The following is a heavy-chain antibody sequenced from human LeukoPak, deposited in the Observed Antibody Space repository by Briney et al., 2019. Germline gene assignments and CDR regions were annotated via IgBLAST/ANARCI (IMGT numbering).Heavy chain of an antibody. J-gene: IGHJ4*02. D-gene: IGHD1-1*01. CDR2: INPNNGGT. CDR3: GRDRHWNQGNFDY. CDR1: GYTLTDYY. Sequence: ASVKVSCKASGYTLTDYYMHWVRQAPGQGLEWMGWINPNNGGTNSAQKFQGRVTMTRDTSIGTAYMELNRLTYDDTAVYYCGRDRHWNQGNFDYWGQGTLVTVSS. V-gene: IGHV1-2*02.